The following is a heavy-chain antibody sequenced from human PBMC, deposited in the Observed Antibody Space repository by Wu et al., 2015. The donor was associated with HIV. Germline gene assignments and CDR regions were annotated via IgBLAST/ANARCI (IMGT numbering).Heavy chain of an antibody. D-gene: IGHD3-10*01. CDR2: INPKTGGT. CDR3: ARAVGWGHYYNGEEKYYFDY. J-gene: IGHJ4*02. Sequence: QVQLVQSGAEIKKPGASVKVSCKASGYTFSDSYIHWVRQAPGQRLEWMGWINPKTGGTDYAQKFQGRVTMTRDMSTTTAYLELSSLRSDDTAVYFCARAVGWGHYYNGEEKYYFDYWGQGTLVTVSS. V-gene: IGHV1-2*02. CDR1: GYTFSDSY.